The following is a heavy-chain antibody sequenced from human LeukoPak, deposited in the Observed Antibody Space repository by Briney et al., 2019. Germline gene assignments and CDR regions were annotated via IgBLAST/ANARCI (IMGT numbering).Heavy chain of an antibody. J-gene: IGHJ4*02. CDR1: GFTFSSYA. CDR2: ISGSGGST. Sequence: GGSLRLSCAASGFTFSSYAMSWVRQAPGKGLEWVSGISGSGGSTYYADSVKGRFTISRDNSKNTLYLQMNSLRAEDTAVYYCARGPSGYHNTGGQGTLVTVSS. V-gene: IGHV3-23*01. CDR3: ARGPSGYHNT. D-gene: IGHD5-12*01.